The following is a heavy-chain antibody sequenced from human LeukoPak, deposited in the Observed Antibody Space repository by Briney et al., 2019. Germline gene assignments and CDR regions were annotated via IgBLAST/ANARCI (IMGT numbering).Heavy chain of an antibody. V-gene: IGHV4-31*03. CDR1: GGSISSGDSY. Sequence: SETLSLTCTVSGGSISSGDSYWSWIRQLPGKGLEWIGYIYYSGTTYYNPSLKSRITISVDTSKNQYSLKLSSVTAADTAVDYCARNGYCSGGSCYSNNAFDIWGQGTMVTVSP. CDR3: ARNGYCSGGSCYSNNAFDI. D-gene: IGHD2-15*01. CDR2: IYYSGTT. J-gene: IGHJ3*02.